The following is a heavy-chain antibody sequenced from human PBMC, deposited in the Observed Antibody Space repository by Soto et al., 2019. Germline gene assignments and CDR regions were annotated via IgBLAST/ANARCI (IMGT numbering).Heavy chain of an antibody. V-gene: IGHV4-4*02. D-gene: IGHD7-27*01. CDR3: ATCQLGEYYYAMDI. Sequence: SETLSLTCGVSGDSITTYKWWTWVRQTPGKGLEWIGEIYDSGNTRYNPSLKSRVTISKDTSKNELSLKLNSVTVADTAVYYCATCQLGEYYYAMDIWGQGTTVTVSS. CDR1: GDSITTYKW. J-gene: IGHJ6*02. CDR2: IYDSGNT.